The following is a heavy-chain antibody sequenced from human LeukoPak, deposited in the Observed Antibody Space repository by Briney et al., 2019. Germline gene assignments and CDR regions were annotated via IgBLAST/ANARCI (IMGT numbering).Heavy chain of an antibody. V-gene: IGHV3-43*02. CDR3: AKDYNPLYGDHPDY. D-gene: IGHD4-17*01. J-gene: IGHJ4*02. CDR1: RLNFHDYA. Sequence: GGSLRLSCAATRLNFHDYAMHWVRQAPGKGLEWVSLISGDGGSAYYADSMKGRFTISRDNSKDSLYLQMNSLRTEDTALYYCAKDYNPLYGDHPDYWGQGTLVTVSS. CDR2: ISGDGGSA.